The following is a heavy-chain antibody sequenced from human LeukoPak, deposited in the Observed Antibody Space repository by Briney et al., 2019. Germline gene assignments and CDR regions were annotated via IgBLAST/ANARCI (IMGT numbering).Heavy chain of an antibody. CDR2: IYYSGST. Sequence: SETLSLTCTVSSGSVSSDSYYWIWIRQPPGKGLEWIGYIYYSGSTSYNPSLKSRVTISVDTSKNQFSLKLSSVTTADTAVYYCARESTGIDSWGQGTLVTVSS. V-gene: IGHV4-61*01. CDR1: SGSVSSDSYY. J-gene: IGHJ4*02. CDR3: ARESTGIDS. D-gene: IGHD7-27*01.